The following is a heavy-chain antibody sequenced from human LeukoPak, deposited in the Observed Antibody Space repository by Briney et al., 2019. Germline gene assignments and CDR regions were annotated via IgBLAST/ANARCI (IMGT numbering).Heavy chain of an antibody. CDR1: GYTFTVYD. D-gene: IGHD3-22*01. V-gene: IGHV1-2*02. CDR2: INPNSGGT. CDR3: ATRGDSSGLPSYDY. J-gene: IGHJ4*02. Sequence: ASVTVSFTASGYTFTVYDMHWVRQAPGQGHGLMGWINPNSGGTNYAQKYQGRVTITRNTSISTAYMELSRLRSDDTAVCYCATRGDSSGLPSYDYWGQGTLVTVSS.